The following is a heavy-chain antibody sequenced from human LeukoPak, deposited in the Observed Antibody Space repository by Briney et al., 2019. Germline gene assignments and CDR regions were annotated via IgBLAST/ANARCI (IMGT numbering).Heavy chain of an antibody. CDR2: INHSGST. Sequence: PSETLSLTCAVYGGSFSGYYWSWIRQPPGKGLEWIGEINHSGSTNYNPSLKRRVTISVDTSKNQFSLKLSSVTAADTAVYYCARVTAAGTADDAFDIWGQGTMVTVSS. CDR3: ARVTAAGTADDAFDI. CDR1: GGSFSGYY. V-gene: IGHV4-34*01. D-gene: IGHD6-13*01. J-gene: IGHJ3*02.